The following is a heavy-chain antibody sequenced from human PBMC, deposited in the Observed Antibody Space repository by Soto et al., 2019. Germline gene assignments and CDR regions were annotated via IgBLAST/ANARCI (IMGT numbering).Heavy chain of an antibody. D-gene: IGHD2-2*01. CDR2: IKSKTDDGTT. CDR1: GFTFSNAW. J-gene: IGHJ6*02. CDR3: TTDSSSWAYYYYYGMDV. V-gene: IGHV3-15*01. Sequence: EVQLVESGGGLVKPGGSLRLSCTVSGFTFSNAWMTWVRQAPGKGLEWVGRIKSKTDDGTTDYAAPVKGRFTISRDDSRNTLYLQMNSLKTEDTAVYYCTTDSSSWAYYYYYGMDVWCQGTTVTVSS.